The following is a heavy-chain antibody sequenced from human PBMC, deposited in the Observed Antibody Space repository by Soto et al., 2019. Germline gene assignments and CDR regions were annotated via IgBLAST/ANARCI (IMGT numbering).Heavy chain of an antibody. Sequence: PSETLSLTCTVSGGSMIAYYWNWMRQPPGKGLQWIGYTYYSGSTTYNPSLKSRVTISVDSSKNQFSLKLDSVTPADTAVYYCARVRGTAGKRYFGYWGQGPLVTVPS. CDR2: TYYSGST. J-gene: IGHJ4*02. CDR1: GGSMIAYY. CDR3: ARVRGTAGKRYFGY. D-gene: IGHD6-13*01. V-gene: IGHV4-59*01.